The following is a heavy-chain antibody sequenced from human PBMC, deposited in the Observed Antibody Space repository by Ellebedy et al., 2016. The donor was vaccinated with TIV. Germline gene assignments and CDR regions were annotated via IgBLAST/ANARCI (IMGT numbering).Heavy chain of an antibody. Sequence: GESLKISXAASGFTFSSYAMHWVRQAPGKGLEWVAVISYDGSNKYYADSVKGRFTISRDNSKNTLYLQMNSLRAEDTAVYYCARGLRGYSGYDQLYWGQGTLVTVSS. D-gene: IGHD5-12*01. CDR2: ISYDGSNK. J-gene: IGHJ4*02. CDR1: GFTFSSYA. CDR3: ARGLRGYSGYDQLY. V-gene: IGHV3-30-3*01.